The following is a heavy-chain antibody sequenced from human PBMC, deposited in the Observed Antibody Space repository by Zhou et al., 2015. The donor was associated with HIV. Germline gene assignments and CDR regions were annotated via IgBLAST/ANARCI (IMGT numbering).Heavy chain of an antibody. V-gene: IGHV1-69*06. CDR3: ARGDDREAVQPYYFDH. D-gene: IGHD1-1*01. CDR2: LIPIFGTP. Sequence: VQLVQSGAEVKTTGSSVKVSCKASGGTLSTYGVNWVRQAPGQGLEWIGGLIPIFGTPNYAQKFQGRVTLTADTSTSTAYMEVSGLRSEDTAIYFCARGDDREAVQPYYFDHWGQGTLVTVSS. CDR1: GGTLSTYG. J-gene: IGHJ4*02.